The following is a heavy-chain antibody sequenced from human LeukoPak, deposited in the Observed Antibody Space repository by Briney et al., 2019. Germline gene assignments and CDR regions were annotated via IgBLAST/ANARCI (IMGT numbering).Heavy chain of an antibody. CDR2: IYYSGST. Sequence: KPSETLSLTCTVSGGSISSYYWSWIRQPPGKGLEWIGYIYYSGSTNYNPSLKSRVTISVDTSKNQFSLKLSSVTAADTAVYYCARRRWGYSFSNAFDIWGQGTMVTVSS. J-gene: IGHJ3*02. D-gene: IGHD5-18*01. CDR1: GGSISSYY. CDR3: ARRRWGYSFSNAFDI. V-gene: IGHV4-59*08.